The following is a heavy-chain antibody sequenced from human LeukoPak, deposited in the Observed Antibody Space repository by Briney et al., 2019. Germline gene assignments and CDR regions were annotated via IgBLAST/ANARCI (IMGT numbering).Heavy chain of an antibody. D-gene: IGHD3-10*01. Sequence: PSETLSLTCTISGGSISNYFWSWIRQPPGKGLEWIGYISYSGSTNNHNPSLKSRVTISVDTSKNQFSLKLSSVTAADTAVYYCARQGITMVRGVKRRVFDYWGQGTLVTVSS. CDR3: ARQGITMVRGVKRRVFDY. V-gene: IGHV4-59*08. CDR1: GGSISNYF. CDR2: ISYSGSTN. J-gene: IGHJ4*02.